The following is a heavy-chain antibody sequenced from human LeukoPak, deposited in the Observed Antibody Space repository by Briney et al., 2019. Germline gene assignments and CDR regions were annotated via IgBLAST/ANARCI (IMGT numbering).Heavy chain of an antibody. J-gene: IGHJ6*03. Sequence: SETLSLTCAVYGGSFSGYYWSWIRQPPGKGLEWIGEINHSGSTNYNPSLKSRVTISVDTSKNQFSLKLSSVTAADTAVCYRARRGVYGSGSYYSGYYYYIDVWGKRTTVTLSS. CDR1: GGSFSGYY. CDR3: ARRGVYGSGSYYSGYYYYIDV. CDR2: INHSGST. D-gene: IGHD3-10*01. V-gene: IGHV4-34*01.